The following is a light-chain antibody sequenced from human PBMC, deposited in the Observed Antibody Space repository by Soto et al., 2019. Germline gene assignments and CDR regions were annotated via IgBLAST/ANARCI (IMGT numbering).Light chain of an antibody. CDR3: CSFTGGTPSDI. CDR1: SSDVGGYDY. CDR2: EVT. J-gene: IGLJ1*01. Sequence: QSVLTQPPSASGSPGQSVTISCTGTSSDVGGYDYVSWYQQHPGKAPKLMIYEVTIRPSGVSDRFSGSKSGNTASLTVSGLQAEDEADYYCCSFTGGTPSDIFGLAPKVTVL. V-gene: IGLV2-8*01.